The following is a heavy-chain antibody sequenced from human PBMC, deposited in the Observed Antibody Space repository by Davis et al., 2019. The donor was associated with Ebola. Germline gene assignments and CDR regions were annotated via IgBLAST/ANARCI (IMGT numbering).Heavy chain of an antibody. CDR2: IIPIFGTA. V-gene: IGHV1-69*13. CDR3: ARDIGRNWFDP. J-gene: IGHJ5*02. D-gene: IGHD3-16*02. Sequence: SVKVSCKASGYTFTGYYMHWVRQAPGQGLEWMGGIIPIFGTANYAQKFQGRVTITADESTSTAYMELSSLRSEDTAVYYCARDIGRNWFDPWGQGTLVTVSS. CDR1: GYTFTGYY.